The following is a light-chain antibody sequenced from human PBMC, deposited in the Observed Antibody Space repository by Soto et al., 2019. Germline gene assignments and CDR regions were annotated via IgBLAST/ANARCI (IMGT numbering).Light chain of an antibody. CDR3: SSYTSSSTRHVV. CDR1: SSEVGGYNY. V-gene: IGLV2-14*01. CDR2: EVS. J-gene: IGLJ2*01. Sequence: QSVLTQPASVSGSRGQSITISCTGTSSEVGGYNYVSWYQQHPGKAPKLMIYEVSNRPSGVSKRFSGSKSGNTASLTISGLQAEDEADYYCSSYTSSSTRHVVFGGGTKLTVL.